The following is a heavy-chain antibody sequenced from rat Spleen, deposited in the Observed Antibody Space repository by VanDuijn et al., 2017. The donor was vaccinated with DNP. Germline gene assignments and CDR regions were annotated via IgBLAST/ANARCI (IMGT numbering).Heavy chain of an antibody. D-gene: IGHD1-5*01. CDR1: GFTFSDYY. CDR2: ISYDGGSS. V-gene: IGHV5-22*01. J-gene: IGHJ4*01. CDR3: ARGGRYWAMDA. Sequence: EVQLVESGGGLVQPGRSLKLSCAASGFTFSDYYIAWVRQAPTKGLEWVAYISYDGGSSYYGDSVKGRFTIYRDNAKNTLYLQMNSLRSEDTATYYCARGGRYWAMDAWGQGTSVTVS.